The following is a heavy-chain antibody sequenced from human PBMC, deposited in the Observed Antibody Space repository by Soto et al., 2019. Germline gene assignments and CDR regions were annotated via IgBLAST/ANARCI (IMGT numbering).Heavy chain of an antibody. D-gene: IGHD6-13*01. J-gene: IGHJ4*02. V-gene: IGHV1-24*01. CDR2: FDPEDGET. Sequence: ASVKVSCQVSGYTLTELSMHWVRQAPGKGLEWMGGFDPEDGETIYAQKFQGRVTMTEDTSTDTAYMELSSLRSEDTAVYYCATAELTIAAAGTLGYWGQGTLVTVSS. CDR3: ATAELTIAAAGTLGY. CDR1: GYTLTELS.